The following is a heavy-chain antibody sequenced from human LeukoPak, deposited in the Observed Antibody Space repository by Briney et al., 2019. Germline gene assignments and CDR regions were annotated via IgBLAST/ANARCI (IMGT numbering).Heavy chain of an antibody. V-gene: IGHV3-23*01. CDR2: ISGSGGST. Sequence: GGSLRLSCAASVFTFSSYSMSWVRQAPGKGLEWASAISGSGGSTYYADSVKGRFTISRDNSKNTLYLQMNSLRAEDTAVYYCAKGGVRTIVVVTAIDYWGQGTLVTVSS. CDR3: AKGGVRTIVVVTAIDY. J-gene: IGHJ4*02. CDR1: VFTFSSYS. D-gene: IGHD2-21*02.